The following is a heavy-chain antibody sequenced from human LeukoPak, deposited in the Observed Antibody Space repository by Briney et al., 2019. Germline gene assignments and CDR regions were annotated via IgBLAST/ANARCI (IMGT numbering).Heavy chain of an antibody. J-gene: IGHJ3*02. Sequence: GGSLRLSCAASGFTFSSYEMNGVRQAPGKGLEWVSYISSSGSTIYYADSVKGRFTISRDNAKNSLYLQMNSLRAEDTAIYYCARENGGYCSSTSCPGGDAFDIWGQGTMVTVYS. CDR3: ARENGGYCSSTSCPGGDAFDI. D-gene: IGHD2-2*03. CDR2: ISSSGSTI. CDR1: GFTFSSYE. V-gene: IGHV3-48*03.